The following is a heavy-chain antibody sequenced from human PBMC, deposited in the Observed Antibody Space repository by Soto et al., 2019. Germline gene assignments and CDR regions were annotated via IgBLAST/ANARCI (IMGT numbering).Heavy chain of an antibody. D-gene: IGHD6-19*01. Sequence: SETLSLTCTVSGGSISSYYWTWIRQSPGKGLEWIGYIYYTGSTNYNPSLKSRVTISVDTSKNQFSLKLSSVTAADTAVYYCARSFSGWYSGFAFDIWGQGTMVTVSS. CDR3: ARSFSGWYSGFAFDI. CDR2: IYYTGST. J-gene: IGHJ3*02. CDR1: GGSISSYY. V-gene: IGHV4-59*01.